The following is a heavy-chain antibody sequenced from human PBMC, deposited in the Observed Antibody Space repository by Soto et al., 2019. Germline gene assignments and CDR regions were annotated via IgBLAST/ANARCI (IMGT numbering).Heavy chain of an antibody. V-gene: IGHV3-30-3*01. J-gene: IGHJ4*02. Sequence: QVQLVESGGGVVQPGRSLRLSCAASGFTFSNYAMHWVRQAPGKGLEWVAVISYDGSNKYYADSVKGRFTISRDNSKNTVYPQMNSLRAEDTAVYYCARDRSHSSSPYFDYWGQGTLVTVSS. D-gene: IGHD6-6*01. CDR3: ARDRSHSSSPYFDY. CDR2: ISYDGSNK. CDR1: GFTFSNYA.